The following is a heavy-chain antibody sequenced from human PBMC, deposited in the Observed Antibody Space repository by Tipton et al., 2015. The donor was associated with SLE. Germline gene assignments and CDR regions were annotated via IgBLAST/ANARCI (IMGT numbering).Heavy chain of an antibody. CDR2: IGTAGDP. CDR3: ARGAAGGGLDYFDY. CDR1: GFTFSSYD. Sequence: SLRLSCAASGFTFSSYDMHWVRQATGKGLEWVSAIGTAGDPYYPGSVKGRFTISRENAKNSLYLQMNSLRAGDTAVYYCARGAAGGGLDYFDYWGQGTLVTVSS. J-gene: IGHJ4*02. D-gene: IGHD6-13*01. V-gene: IGHV3-13*05.